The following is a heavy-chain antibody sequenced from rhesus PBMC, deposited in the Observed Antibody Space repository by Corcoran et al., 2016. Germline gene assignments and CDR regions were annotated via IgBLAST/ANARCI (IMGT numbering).Heavy chain of an antibody. V-gene: IGHV4-127*01. D-gene: IGHD3-34*01. CDR2: ISGRSDVT. Sequence: QVQLQESGPGPVKPSETLSLTCAVSGYFTRCGYGRSWSRWPPGKGLGVIGYISGRSDVTNHTPSLQSRLTISKDTSKHQFSLKLSSVTAADTAVYYCARGGVGRFDVWGAGVLVTVSS. CDR3: ARGGVGRFDV. CDR1: GYFTRCGYG. J-gene: IGHJ5-1*01.